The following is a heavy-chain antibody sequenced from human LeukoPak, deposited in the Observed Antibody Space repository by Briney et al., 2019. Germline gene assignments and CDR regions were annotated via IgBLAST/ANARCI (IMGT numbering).Heavy chain of an antibody. D-gene: IGHD3-10*02. Sequence: GGSLTLSCAASGFTFLSYEMNWVRQAPGKGLDWVSYISSSGSTIYYADSVKGRFTISRDNAKNSLYLQMNSLRAEDTAVYYCAELGITMIGGVWGKGTTVTISS. CDR1: GFTFLSYE. V-gene: IGHV3-48*03. CDR3: AELGITMIGGV. J-gene: IGHJ6*04. CDR2: ISSSGSTI.